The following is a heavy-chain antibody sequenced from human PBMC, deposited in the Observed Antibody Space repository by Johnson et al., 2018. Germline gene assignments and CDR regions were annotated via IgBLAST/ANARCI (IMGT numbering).Heavy chain of an antibody. V-gene: IGHV3-30*18. D-gene: IGHD6-25*01. J-gene: IGHJ6*03. CDR1: GFTFSVYG. Sequence: QVQLVESGGGVVQPGRSLRLSCAASGFTFSVYGMHWVRQAPGKGLEWVALISYDGSNEDYADSVKGRFTVSRDTSKNTLYLQMNSLRAEDTAVYYCAKASGSWSYHYYMDVWGKGTTVTVSS. CDR2: ISYDGSNE. CDR3: AKASGSWSYHYYMDV.